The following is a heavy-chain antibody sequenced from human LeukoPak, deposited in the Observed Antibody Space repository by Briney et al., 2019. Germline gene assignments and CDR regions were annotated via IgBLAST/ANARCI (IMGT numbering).Heavy chain of an antibody. CDR1: GFTFSNYD. D-gene: IGHD3-22*01. CDR2: IGLVGDT. Sequence: GGSLRLSCAASGFTFSNYDMRRVRQAAGKGLEWVSGIGLVGDTYYPDSVKGRFTISREDAKNSLYLQINSLTAGDTAVYYCARDYYDSSGFNYGMDVWGPGTTVTVSS. V-gene: IGHV3-13*01. CDR3: ARDYYDSSGFNYGMDV. J-gene: IGHJ6*02.